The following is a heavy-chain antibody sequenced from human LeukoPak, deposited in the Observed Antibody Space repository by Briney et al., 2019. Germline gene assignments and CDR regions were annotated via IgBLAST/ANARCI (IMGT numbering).Heavy chain of an antibody. D-gene: IGHD3-10*01. Sequence: GGSLRLSCAASGFTFSTYAMNWVRQAPGKGLEWVSLISDSGANKYYADSVKGRFTISRDNSKNTLYLQMNSLRAEDTAVYYCARDLLLWFGELSGAFDIWGQGTMVTVSS. CDR2: ISDSGANK. V-gene: IGHV3-23*01. CDR3: ARDLLLWFGELSGAFDI. J-gene: IGHJ3*02. CDR1: GFTFSTYA.